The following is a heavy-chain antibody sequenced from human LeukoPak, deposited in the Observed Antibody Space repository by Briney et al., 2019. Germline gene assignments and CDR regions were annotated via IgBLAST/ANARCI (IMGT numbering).Heavy chain of an antibody. CDR3: AKERRDYYDSSGYPIDY. V-gene: IGHV3-7*01. J-gene: IGHJ4*02. CDR2: IKPDGSQK. D-gene: IGHD3-22*01. Sequence: GGSLRLSCAASGFIFSHYWMSWVRQAPGKGLEWVANIKPDGSQKDCVDSVKGRFTISRDNAKNSLYLQMNSLRAEDTAVYYCAKERRDYYDSSGYPIDYWGQGTLVTVSS. CDR1: GFIFSHYW.